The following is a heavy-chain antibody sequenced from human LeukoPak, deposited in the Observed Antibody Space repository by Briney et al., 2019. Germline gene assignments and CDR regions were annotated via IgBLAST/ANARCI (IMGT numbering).Heavy chain of an antibody. Sequence: ASVKVSCKVSGYTLTELSMHWVRQAPGKGLEWMGGFDPEDGETIYAQKFQGRVTMTEDTSTDTAYMELSSLRSEDTAVYYCATRSLVVVPAAISLEYWGQGTLVTVSS. D-gene: IGHD2-2*01. CDR2: FDPEDGET. CDR1: GYTLTELS. V-gene: IGHV1-24*01. J-gene: IGHJ4*02. CDR3: ATRSLVVVPAAISLEY.